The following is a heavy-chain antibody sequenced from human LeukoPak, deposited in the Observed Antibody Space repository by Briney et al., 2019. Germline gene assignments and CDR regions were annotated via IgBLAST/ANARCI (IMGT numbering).Heavy chain of an antibody. D-gene: IGHD5-24*01. Sequence: SETLSLTCTVSGGSIGSSGYFWGWVRQPPGKGLEWIGSIYYSGSTYYSPSLKSRVIISVDTSKNQFSLRLNSVTAADTAVYYCARLTGRGGYKTKYFFDYWGQGTLVTVSS. CDR2: IYYSGST. V-gene: IGHV4-39*01. CDR1: GGSIGSSGYF. CDR3: ARLTGRGGYKTKYFFDY. J-gene: IGHJ4*02.